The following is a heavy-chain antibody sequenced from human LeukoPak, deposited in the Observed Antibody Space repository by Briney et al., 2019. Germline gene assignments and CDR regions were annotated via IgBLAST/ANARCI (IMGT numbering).Heavy chain of an antibody. D-gene: IGHD1-7*01. CDR3: ATNIPLITGTTYYFDY. J-gene: IGHJ4*02. V-gene: IGHV1-24*01. CDR2: FDPEDGET. Sequence: GASVKVSFKVSGYTLTELSMHWVRQAPGKGLEWMGGFDPEDGETIYAQKFQGRVTMTEDTSTDTAYMELSSLRSEDTAVYYCATNIPLITGTTYYFDYWGQGTLVTVSS. CDR1: GYTLTELS.